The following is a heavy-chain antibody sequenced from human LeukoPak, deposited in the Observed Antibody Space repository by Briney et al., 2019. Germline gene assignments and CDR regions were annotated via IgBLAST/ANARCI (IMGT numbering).Heavy chain of an antibody. D-gene: IGHD3-22*01. Sequence: PSETLSLTCAVYGGSFSGYYWSWIRQPPGKGLEWIGEINHSGSTNYNPSLKSRVTISVDTSKNQFSLKLSSVTAADTAVYYCARAGAGSGYCVDYWGQGTLVTVSS. CDR1: GGSFSGYY. CDR2: INHSGST. V-gene: IGHV4-34*01. CDR3: ARAGAGSGYCVDY. J-gene: IGHJ4*02.